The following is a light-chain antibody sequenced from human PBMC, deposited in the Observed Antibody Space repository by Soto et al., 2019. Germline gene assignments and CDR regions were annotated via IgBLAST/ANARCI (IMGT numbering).Light chain of an antibody. Sequence: EIVLTQSPATLSLSPGERATLSCRASQGVSSYLAWYQQKPGQAPRLLIYDASNSATGIPARFSGSGSGTDFTLTSSSLEPEDFAVYYCQQRSNWPLTCGGGTKVEIK. CDR3: QQRSNWPLT. CDR2: DAS. V-gene: IGKV3-11*01. CDR1: QGVSSY. J-gene: IGKJ4*01.